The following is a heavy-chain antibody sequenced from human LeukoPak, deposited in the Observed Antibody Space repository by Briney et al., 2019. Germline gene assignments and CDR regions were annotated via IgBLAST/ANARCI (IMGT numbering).Heavy chain of an antibody. D-gene: IGHD5-12*01. J-gene: IGHJ4*02. Sequence: SVKVSCKASGGTFSSYAISWVRQAPGQGLEWMGRIIPIFGTANYAQKFQGRVTIITDESTSTAYMELSSLRSEDTAVYYCARDGYSGYDLYYWGQGTLVTVSS. CDR1: GGTFSSYA. CDR3: ARDGYSGYDLYY. CDR2: IIPIFGTA. V-gene: IGHV1-69*05.